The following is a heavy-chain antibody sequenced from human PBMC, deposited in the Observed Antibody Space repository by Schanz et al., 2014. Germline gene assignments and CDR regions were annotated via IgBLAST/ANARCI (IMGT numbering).Heavy chain of an antibody. CDR3: AKVRYSSGWRGDYFDE. D-gene: IGHD6-25*01. V-gene: IGHV3-23*04. Sequence: EVQVVESGGGLVQPGGSLRLSCTASGFTFSSYSMNWVRQAPGKGLEWLSVISASGGDTYYADSVKGRFTISRDNSKNTLYLQMNSLRAEDTAVYYCAKVRYSSGWRGDYFDEWGQGTLVTVAS. CDR2: ISASGGDT. CDR1: GFTFSSYS. J-gene: IGHJ4*02.